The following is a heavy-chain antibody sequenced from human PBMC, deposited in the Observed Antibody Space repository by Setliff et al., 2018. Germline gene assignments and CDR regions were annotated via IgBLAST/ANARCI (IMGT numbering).Heavy chain of an antibody. J-gene: IGHJ5*02. V-gene: IGHV3-30*04. Sequence: GGSLRLSCAASGFMFGSYAMHWVRQSPGKGLEWVAVISYDGSHQYYADSVRGRFTISRDNSKNTLFLQMNSLRSEDTAIYSCARDGKQFYYDSTGYYRNWFDPWGQGALVTVSS. CDR2: ISYDGSHQ. CDR3: ARDGKQFYYDSTGYYRNWFDP. D-gene: IGHD3-22*01. CDR1: GFMFGSYA.